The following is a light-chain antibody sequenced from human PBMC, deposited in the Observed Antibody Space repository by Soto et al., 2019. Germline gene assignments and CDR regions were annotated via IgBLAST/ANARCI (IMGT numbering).Light chain of an antibody. CDR3: QQRSNWPSLT. V-gene: IGKV3-11*01. CDR2: DAS. CDR1: QSVSSY. Sequence: EIVLTQSPATLSLSPGERATLSCRASQSVSSYLAWYQQKPGQAPRLLIYDASNRATGIPARFSGSGSGTDFTLPISGLEPEDFAVYYCQQRSNWPSLTCGGGTKVEIK. J-gene: IGKJ4*01.